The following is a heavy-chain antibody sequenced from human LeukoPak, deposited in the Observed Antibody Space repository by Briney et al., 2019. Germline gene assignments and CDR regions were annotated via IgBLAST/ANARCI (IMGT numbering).Heavy chain of an antibody. J-gene: IGHJ4*02. CDR2: ISGSGGST. Sequence: GGSLRLSCAASGFTFSSYAMSWVRQAPGKGLEWVSAISGSGGSTYYADSVKGRFTISRDNSKNTLYLQMNSLRADDTAVYYCAKDTAYYDSSGSYDYWGQGTLVTVSS. CDR1: GFTFSSYA. D-gene: IGHD3-22*01. CDR3: AKDTAYYDSSGSYDY. V-gene: IGHV3-23*01.